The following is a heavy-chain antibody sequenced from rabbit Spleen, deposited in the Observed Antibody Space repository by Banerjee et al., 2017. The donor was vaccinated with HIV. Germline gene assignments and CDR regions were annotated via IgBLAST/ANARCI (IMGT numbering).Heavy chain of an antibody. D-gene: IGHD1-1*01. V-gene: IGHV1S45*01. Sequence: QQQLVESGGGLVKPEGSLTLTCTASGFSFSTSYYMCWVRQAPGKGLELIACIYTSSGSTWYANWPKGRFTISKTSPTTVTLQMTSLTAADTATYFCVRDLVAVIGWNFNLWGQGTLVTVS. CDR2: IYTSSGST. CDR1: GFSFSTSYY. J-gene: IGHJ4*01. CDR3: VRDLVAVIGWNFNL.